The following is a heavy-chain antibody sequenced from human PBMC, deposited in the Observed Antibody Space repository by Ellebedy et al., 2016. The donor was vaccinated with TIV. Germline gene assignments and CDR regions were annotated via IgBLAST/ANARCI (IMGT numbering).Heavy chain of an antibody. Sequence: GESLKISXAASGFTFSSYSMNWVRQAPGKGLEWVANIKEDGSETYYVDSVRGRFTISRDNAKYSLYLQMNSLRGEDTAVYYCARDRYGDYYFDYWGQGTLVTVSS. D-gene: IGHD4-17*01. V-gene: IGHV3-7*03. CDR3: ARDRYGDYYFDY. CDR1: GFTFSSYS. CDR2: IKEDGSET. J-gene: IGHJ4*02.